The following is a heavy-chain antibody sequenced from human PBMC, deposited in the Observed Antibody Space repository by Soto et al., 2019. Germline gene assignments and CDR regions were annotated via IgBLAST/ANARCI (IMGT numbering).Heavy chain of an antibody. Sequence: GGSLRLSCAASGFTFSSYAMSWVRQAPGKGLEWVSGISGSGGSTYYADSVKGRFTISRDNSKNTLYQQMNSLRVEDTAVYYCALVGGSGSHGIDYWGQGTLVTVSS. V-gene: IGHV3-23*01. J-gene: IGHJ4*02. CDR1: GFTFSSYA. CDR3: ALVGGSGSHGIDY. CDR2: ISGSGGST. D-gene: IGHD3-10*01.